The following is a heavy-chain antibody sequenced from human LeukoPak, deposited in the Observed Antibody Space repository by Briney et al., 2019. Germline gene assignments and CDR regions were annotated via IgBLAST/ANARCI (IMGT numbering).Heavy chain of an antibody. V-gene: IGHV1-18*01. J-gene: IGHJ5*02. D-gene: IGHD3-10*01. CDR3: ARDLEVRGVIINRFDP. CDR2: ISAYNGNT. CDR1: GYTFTSYG. Sequence: ASVKVSCKASGYTFTSYGINWVRQAPGQGLEWMGWISAYNGNTNYAQKLQGRVTMTTDTSTSTAYMELRSLRSDDTAVYYCARDLEVRGVIINRFDPWGQGTLVTVSS.